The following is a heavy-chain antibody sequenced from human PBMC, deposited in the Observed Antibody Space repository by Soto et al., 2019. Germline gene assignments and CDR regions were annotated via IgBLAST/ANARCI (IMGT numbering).Heavy chain of an antibody. Sequence: GGSLRLSCAASGFTFDDYGISWVRQAPGKGLEWVSSISSSSSYIYYADSVKGRFTISRDNAKNSLYLQMNSLRAEDTAVYYCARIVRASGYYDYWGQGTLVTVSS. V-gene: IGHV3-21*01. CDR1: GFTFDDYG. CDR3: ARIVRASGYYDY. J-gene: IGHJ4*02. D-gene: IGHD3-22*01. CDR2: ISSSSSYI.